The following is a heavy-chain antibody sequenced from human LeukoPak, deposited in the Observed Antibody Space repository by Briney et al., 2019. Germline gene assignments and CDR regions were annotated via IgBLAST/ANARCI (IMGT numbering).Heavy chain of an antibody. J-gene: IGHJ5*02. CDR2: IRSEAYGGTA. D-gene: IGHD2-15*01. Sequence: GGSLRLSCTTSGFXFPDYAMTWVRQAPGKGLESVGFIRSEAYGGTAEYAASVKGRFTVSRHDSKSIAYLQMNSLKTEDTAVYYCTRAVYCSGGSCSFDPWGQGTLVTVSS. CDR1: GFXFPDYA. V-gene: IGHV3-49*04. CDR3: TRAVYCSGGSCSFDP.